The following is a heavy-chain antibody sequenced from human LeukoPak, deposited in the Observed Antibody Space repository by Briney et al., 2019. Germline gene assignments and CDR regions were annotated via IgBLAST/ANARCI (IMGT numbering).Heavy chain of an antibody. CDR3: AKTFTDCSSTSCYIDHNWFDP. Sequence: SETLSLTCTVSGGSISSSSYCWGWIRQPPGKGLEWIGSIYYSGSTYYNPSLKSRVTISVDTSKNQFSLKLSSVTAADTAVYYCAKTFTDCSSTSCYIDHNWFDPWGQGTLVTVSS. V-gene: IGHV4-39*01. CDR2: IYYSGST. D-gene: IGHD2-2*02. CDR1: GGSISSSSYC. J-gene: IGHJ5*02.